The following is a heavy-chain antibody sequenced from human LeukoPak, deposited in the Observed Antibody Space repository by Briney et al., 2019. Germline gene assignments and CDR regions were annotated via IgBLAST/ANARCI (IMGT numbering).Heavy chain of an antibody. CDR1: GYSFTSYW. Sequence: GESLKISCKGSGYSFTSYWIAWVRQMPGKRLEWMGIIYPRDSDTRYSPSFQGQVTISADKSIGTAYLQWSSLKASDTAMYYCAGRSSSDLGPYGMDVWGQGTTVTVS. V-gene: IGHV5-51*01. D-gene: IGHD2-15*01. J-gene: IGHJ6*02. CDR2: IYPRDSDT. CDR3: AGRSSSDLGPYGMDV.